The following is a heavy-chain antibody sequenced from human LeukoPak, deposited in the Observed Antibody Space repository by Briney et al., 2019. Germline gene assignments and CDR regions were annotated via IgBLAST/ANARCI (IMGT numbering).Heavy chain of an antibody. CDR3: TRRDCSGGSYYLDY. D-gene: IGHD2-15*01. V-gene: IGHV3-73*01. Sequence: GGSLKLSCAASGFTFSGSAMHWVRQASGKGLEWVGRIRSKANSYATAYAASVKGRFTISRDDSKNTAYLQMNSLKTEDTAVYYCTRRDCSGGSYYLDYWGQGTLVTVSS. CDR1: GFTFSGSA. CDR2: IRSKANSYAT. J-gene: IGHJ4*02.